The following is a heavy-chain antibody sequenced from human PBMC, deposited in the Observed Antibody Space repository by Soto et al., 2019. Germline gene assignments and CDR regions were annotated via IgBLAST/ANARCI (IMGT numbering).Heavy chain of an antibody. D-gene: IGHD3-16*01. J-gene: IGHJ4*02. CDR1: GFSFNNYA. Sequence: EVQLWESGGGLVQPGGSLRLSCVASGFSFNNYAMTWVRQAPGKGLEWVSGISGSGDGTYYADSVKDRFSVSRDKSTSTVYLQLSSLRVEDTAVYYCAKDKGVRGSSYFRDWGQGALVIVSS. V-gene: IGHV3-23*01. CDR3: AKDKGVRGSSYFRD. CDR2: ISGSGDGT.